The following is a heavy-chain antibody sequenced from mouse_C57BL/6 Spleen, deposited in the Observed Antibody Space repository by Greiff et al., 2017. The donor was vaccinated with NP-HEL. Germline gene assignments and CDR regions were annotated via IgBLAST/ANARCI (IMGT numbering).Heavy chain of an antibody. CDR2: IYPGSGST. D-gene: IGHD1-1*02. V-gene: IGHV1-55*01. CDR1: GYTFTSYW. Sequence: VQLQQSGAELVKPGASVKMSCKASGYTFTSYWITWVKQRPGQGLEWIGDIYPGSGSTNYNEKFKSKATLTVDTSSSTAYMQLSSLTSEDSAVYDCARRGGGSWYFDVWGTGTTVTVSS. CDR3: ARRGGGSWYFDV. J-gene: IGHJ1*03.